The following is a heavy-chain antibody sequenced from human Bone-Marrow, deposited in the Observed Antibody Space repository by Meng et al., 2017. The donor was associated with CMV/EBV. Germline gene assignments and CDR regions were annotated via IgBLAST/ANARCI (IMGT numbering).Heavy chain of an antibody. D-gene: IGHD3-16*02. CDR1: GGSINSTSYY. CDR2: IYYSGTT. Sequence: SETLSLTCTVSGGSINSTSYYWGWIRQPPGKGLEWIGSIYYSGTTYYNPSLKSRVTMSVDTSKNQFSLKLSSVTAADTAVYYCARVYDYVWGSYRTNGGFDYWGQGTLVTVSS. CDR3: ARVYDYVWGSYRTNGGFDY. V-gene: IGHV4-39*01. J-gene: IGHJ4*02.